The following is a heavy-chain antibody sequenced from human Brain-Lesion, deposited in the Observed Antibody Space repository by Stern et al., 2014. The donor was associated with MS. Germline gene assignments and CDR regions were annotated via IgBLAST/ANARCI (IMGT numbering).Heavy chain of an antibody. CDR2: IFNSGST. CDR1: GGSISSGGYY. Sequence: QLQLQESGPGLVKPSQTLSLSCTVSGGSISSGGYYWSWIRQPAGKGLEWIGRIFNSGSTSYHPSPKSRVTISIDTSKNQFSLRLNPMTAADTAVYYCARGRVVPGFQYYATDVWGQGTTVIVSS. CDR3: ARGRVVPGFQYYATDV. D-gene: IGHD2-2*01. J-gene: IGHJ6*02. V-gene: IGHV4-61*02.